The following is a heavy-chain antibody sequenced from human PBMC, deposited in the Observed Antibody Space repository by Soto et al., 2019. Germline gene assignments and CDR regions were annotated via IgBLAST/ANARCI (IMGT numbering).Heavy chain of an antibody. CDR1: GFIFDDYT. Sequence: LRLSCAASGFIFDDYTMHWVRQPPGKGLEWLSLITWDSGRRYYADSVKGRFTISRDNSKNSLYLEMNRLSSDDTALYYCAKANSSGWTYYFDGWGLGTPVPSPQ. V-gene: IGHV3-43*01. CDR3: AKANSSGWTYYFDG. CDR2: ITWDSGRR. D-gene: IGHD6-19*01. J-gene: IGHJ4*02.